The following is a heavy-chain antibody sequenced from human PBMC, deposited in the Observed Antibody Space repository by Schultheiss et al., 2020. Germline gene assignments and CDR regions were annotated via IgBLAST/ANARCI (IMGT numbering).Heavy chain of an antibody. J-gene: IGHJ6*02. CDR2: IYYSGST. D-gene: IGHD2-15*01. Sequence: SETLSLTCTVSGGSISSSSYYWGWIRQPPGKGLEWIGSIYYSGSTYSNPSLKSRVTISVDTSKNQFSLKLSSVTAADTAVYYCARVVAATRYETPYGMDVWGQGTTVNVSS. V-gene: IGHV4-39*01. CDR1: GGSISSSSYY. CDR3: ARVVAATRYETPYGMDV.